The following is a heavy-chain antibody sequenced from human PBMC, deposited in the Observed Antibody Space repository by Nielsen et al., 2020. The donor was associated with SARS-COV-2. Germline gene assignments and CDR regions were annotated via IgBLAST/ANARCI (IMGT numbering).Heavy chain of an antibody. CDR1: GFTFSSYA. CDR3: ARGGWYFDY. Sequence: GESLKISCAASGFTFSSYAMHWVRQAPGKGLEWVAVISYDGSNKYYADSVKGRFTISRDNSKNTLYLQMNSLRAEDTAVYYCARGGWYFDYWGQGTLVTVSS. D-gene: IGHD6-19*01. J-gene: IGHJ4*02. V-gene: IGHV3-30-3*01. CDR2: ISYDGSNK.